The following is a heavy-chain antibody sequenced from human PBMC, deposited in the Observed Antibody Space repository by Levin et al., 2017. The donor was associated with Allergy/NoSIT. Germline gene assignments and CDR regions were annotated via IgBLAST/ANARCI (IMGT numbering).Heavy chain of an antibody. CDR3: VRDMARRDADRPDPFDF. V-gene: IGHV3-48*03. CDR1: GFAFRHYD. Sequence: GGSLRLSCAASGFAFRHYDMNWVRQAPGQGLEWVAYINYSGGTKYYLDSVKGRFTISRDDAQNSLFLQMDALRAEDTAVYYCVRDMARRDADRPDPFDFWGQGTLVTVSS. D-gene: IGHD5-24*01. J-gene: IGHJ4*02. CDR2: INYSGGTK.